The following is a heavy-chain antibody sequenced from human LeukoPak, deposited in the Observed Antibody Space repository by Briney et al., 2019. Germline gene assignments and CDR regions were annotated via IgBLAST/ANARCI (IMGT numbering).Heavy chain of an antibody. J-gene: IGHJ5*02. CDR1: GGTFSSSA. CDR3: ARSDCSGGSCFGAWFDP. V-gene: IGHV1-69*04. D-gene: IGHD2-15*01. CDR2: IIPILGIA. Sequence: SVKVSCKASGGTFSSSAISWVRQAPGQGLEWMGRIIPILGIANYAQKFQGRVTITADKSTSTAYVELSGLRSEDTAVYYCARSDCSGGSCFGAWFDPWGQGTLVTVSS.